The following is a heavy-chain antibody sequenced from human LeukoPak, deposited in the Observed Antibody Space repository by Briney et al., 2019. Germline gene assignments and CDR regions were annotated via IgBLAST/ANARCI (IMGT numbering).Heavy chain of an antibody. D-gene: IGHD1-26*01. V-gene: IGHV5-51*01. CDR1: GFIFSDNW. CDR2: IYPGKSDI. CDR3: ARVRLESGKWELPEDAFDI. Sequence: GESLKISCQTSGFIFSDNWIAWVRQMPGKGLEWLGFIYPGKSDIRYSPSFQGQVTISADKSISTAYLQWSSLKASDTAMYYCARVRLESGKWELPEDAFDIWGQGTMVTVSS. J-gene: IGHJ3*02.